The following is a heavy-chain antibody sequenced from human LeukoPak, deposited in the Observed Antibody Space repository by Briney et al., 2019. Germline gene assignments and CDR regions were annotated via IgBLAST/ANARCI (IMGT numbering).Heavy chain of an antibody. D-gene: IGHD2-15*01. V-gene: IGHV3-30*02. CDR1: GFTFSSYG. CDR2: IRYDGSNK. J-gene: IGHJ4*02. CDR3: AKPVVAATYFDY. Sequence: GGSLRLSCAASGFTFSSYGMHWVRQAPGKGLEWVAFIRYDGSNKYYADSVKGRFTISRDNSKNTLYLQMNSLRAEDTAVYYCAKPVVAATYFDYWGQGTLVTVSS.